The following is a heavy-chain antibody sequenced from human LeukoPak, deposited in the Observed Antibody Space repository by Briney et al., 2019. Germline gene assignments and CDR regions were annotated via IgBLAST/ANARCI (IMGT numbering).Heavy chain of an antibody. D-gene: IGHD3-9*01. CDR2: ISYSGST. Sequence: PSETLSLTCTVSDGSISSYYWSWIRQPPGKGLEWIGYISYSGSTNYNPSLKSRVTMSVDTSKNQFSLRLSSVTAADTAMYYYASSLDILTGYSLKKFDYWGQGTLVTVSS. CDR3: ASSLDILTGYSLKKFDY. J-gene: IGHJ4*02. V-gene: IGHV4-59*08. CDR1: DGSISSYY.